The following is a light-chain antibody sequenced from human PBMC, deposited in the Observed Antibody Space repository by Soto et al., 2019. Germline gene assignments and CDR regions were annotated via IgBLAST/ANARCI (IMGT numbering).Light chain of an antibody. J-gene: IGLJ3*02. CDR3: QVCDDNSDHTGV. Sequence: SYELTQPPSVSVAPGQTATITCGGNNIGTKSVHWYQQKPGQAPVLVVFHDRDRPSGIPDRFSGSHSGNTATLNISRVEAGDEADYYCQVCDDNSDHTGVFGVGTKLTVL. V-gene: IGLV3-21*02. CDR2: HDR. CDR1: NIGTKS.